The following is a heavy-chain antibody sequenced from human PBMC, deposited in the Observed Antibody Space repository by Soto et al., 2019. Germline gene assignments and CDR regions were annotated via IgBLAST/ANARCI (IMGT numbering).Heavy chain of an antibody. Sequence: PGGSLSLSCAASGFLFGIFWMSWFRRSPGKGLEWVSNIKQDGSERYYGASVKGRFTLSRDNAKNSLHLQMNSLKAEDTAMYLCARVVYSNGWIFHDWGQETLVTSPQ. CDR1: GFLFGIFW. CDR3: ARVVYSNGWIFHD. J-gene: IGHJ4*01. CDR2: IKQDGSER. V-gene: IGHV3-7*01. D-gene: IGHD6-19*01.